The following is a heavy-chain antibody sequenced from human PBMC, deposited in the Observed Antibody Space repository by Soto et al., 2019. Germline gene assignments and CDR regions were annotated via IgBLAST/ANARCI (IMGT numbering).Heavy chain of an antibody. CDR2: ITCSGST. CDR3: ERQDRPDQARLEQ. V-gene: IGHV4-31*03. CDR1: VCCWMSFYYY. D-gene: IGHD3-22*01. J-gene: IGHJ4*02. Sequence: PSETLSRTCIFCVCCWMSFYYYLSLLRQHTWNCLEWIGYITCSGSTYYNPSIKSRVTISIDTSNNQYSLKLNSVTAADTAVYYCERQDRPDQARLEQWGKANLVNVS.